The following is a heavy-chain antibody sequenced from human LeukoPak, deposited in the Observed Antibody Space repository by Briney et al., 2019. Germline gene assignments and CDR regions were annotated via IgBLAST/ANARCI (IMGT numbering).Heavy chain of an antibody. D-gene: IGHD6-19*01. CDR3: AKDKGQWLVDAFDI. CDR2: ITSGSSYI. Sequence: GGSLRLSCAASGFTFSSYNMNWVRQAPGKGLEWVSSITSGSSYIYYADSVKGRFTISRDNAKNSLYLQMNSLRAEDTAVYYCAKDKGQWLVDAFDIWGQGTMVTVSS. CDR1: GFTFSSYN. J-gene: IGHJ3*02. V-gene: IGHV3-21*04.